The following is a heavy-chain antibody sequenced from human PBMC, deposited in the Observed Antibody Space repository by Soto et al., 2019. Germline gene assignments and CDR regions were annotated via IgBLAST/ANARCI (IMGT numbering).Heavy chain of an antibody. V-gene: IGHV1-69*08. CDR1: GGTFSPYT. J-gene: IGHJ4*02. Sequence: QVQLVQSGAEVKKPGSSVKVSCKASGGTFSPYTVNWVRQAPGQGLEWMGRIIPFLGVTNYAQKFQARVTLTADTSTTTAYMELSGLRFEDTAVYYCAIDWESTVSTCSFGAFWCRGPLVTVSS. CDR3: AIDWESTVSTCSFGAF. D-gene: IGHD3-10*01. CDR2: IIPFLGVT.